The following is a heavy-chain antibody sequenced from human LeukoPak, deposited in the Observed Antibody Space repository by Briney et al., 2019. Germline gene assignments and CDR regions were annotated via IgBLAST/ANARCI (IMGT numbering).Heavy chain of an antibody. CDR2: ISSSSSTI. CDR1: GFTFSSYS. J-gene: IGHJ4*02. CDR3: ARGQQLVSFDY. Sequence: GGSLRLSCAASGFTFSSYSMNWVRQAPGKGLEWVSYISSSSSTIYYADSVKGRFTISRDNAKNSLYLQMNSLRAEDTAVYYCARGQQLVSFDYWGQGTLVTVSS. D-gene: IGHD6-13*01. V-gene: IGHV3-48*01.